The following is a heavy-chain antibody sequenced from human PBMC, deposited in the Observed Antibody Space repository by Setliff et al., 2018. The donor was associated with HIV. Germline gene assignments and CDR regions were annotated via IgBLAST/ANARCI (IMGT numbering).Heavy chain of an antibody. V-gene: IGHV3-15*01. CDR1: GMTFSDAW. Sequence: PGGSLRLSCLASGMTFSDAWMTWVRQATGKGLEWVGRIKSKEDGGTREYAAPVKGRFTISRDDSKNTLYLQMNSLEIEDPAVYYFTNRLSGSYIPNWFDPWGQGTLVTVSS. J-gene: IGHJ5*02. D-gene: IGHD1-26*01. CDR2: IKSKEDGGTR. CDR3: TNRLSGSYIPNWFDP.